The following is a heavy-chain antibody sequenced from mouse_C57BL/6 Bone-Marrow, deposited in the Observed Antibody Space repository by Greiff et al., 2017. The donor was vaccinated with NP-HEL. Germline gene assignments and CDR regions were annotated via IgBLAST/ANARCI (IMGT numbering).Heavy chain of an antibody. CDR3: ARGEAD. Sequence: QVQLQQPGAELVRPGTSVKLSCKASGYTFTSYWMHWVKQRPGQGLEWIGVIDPSDSYTNYNQKFKGKATLTVDTSSSTAYMQLSSLTSEDSAVYYCARGEADWGQGTLVTVSA. V-gene: IGHV1-59*01. J-gene: IGHJ3*01. CDR2: IDPSDSYT. CDR1: GYTFTSYW.